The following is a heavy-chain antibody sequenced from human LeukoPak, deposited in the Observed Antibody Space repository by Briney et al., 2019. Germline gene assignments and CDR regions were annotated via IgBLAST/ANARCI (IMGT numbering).Heavy chain of an antibody. CDR1: GFTFSSYA. D-gene: IGHD3-22*01. CDR2: ISYDGSNK. J-gene: IGHJ2*01. CDR3: ARAASSSAFDL. Sequence: GGSLRLSCAASGFTFSSYAMHWVRQAPGKGLEWVAVISYDGSNKYYADSVKGRFTIPRDNSKNTLYLQMNSLRAEDTAVYYCARAASSSAFDLWGRGTLVTVSS. V-gene: IGHV3-30-3*01.